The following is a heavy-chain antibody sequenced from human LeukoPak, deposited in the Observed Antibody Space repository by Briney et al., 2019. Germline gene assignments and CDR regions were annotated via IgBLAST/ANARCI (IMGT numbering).Heavy chain of an antibody. D-gene: IGHD1-14*01. CDR1: GFTFSSFA. Sequence: GGSLRHSCLASGFTFSSFAMSWVRQAPGKGLEWVSAISKSSTATYYGDSVKGRSSISRDDSKNTVYLQINSLRADDTAIYYCAKESPYTSPRNYYFDYWGQGTLVTVSS. J-gene: IGHJ4*02. CDR2: ISKSSTAT. CDR3: AKESPYTSPRNYYFDY. V-gene: IGHV3-23*01.